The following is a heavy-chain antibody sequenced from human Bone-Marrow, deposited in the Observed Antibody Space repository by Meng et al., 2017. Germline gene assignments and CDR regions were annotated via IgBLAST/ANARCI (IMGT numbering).Heavy chain of an antibody. CDR3: AKDMRSSSWYFDY. CDR1: GFTFDDYA. CDR2: ISWNSGSI. Sequence: SCAASGFTFDDYAMHWVRQAPGKGLEWVSGISWNSGSIGYADSVKGRFTISRDNAKNSLYLQMNSLRAEDTALYYCAKDMRSSSWYFDYWGQGTLVTVSS. V-gene: IGHV3-9*01. D-gene: IGHD6-13*01. J-gene: IGHJ4*02.